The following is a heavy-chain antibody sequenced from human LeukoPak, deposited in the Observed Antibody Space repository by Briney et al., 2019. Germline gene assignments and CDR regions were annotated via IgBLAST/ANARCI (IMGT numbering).Heavy chain of an antibody. CDR1: GFTFNAYY. CDR3: ARRLVGAPYFFDY. CDR2: VNTKIEAT. Sequence: GASVKVSCKASGFTFNAYYIHWVRQVPGQGLEWMGWVNTKIEATHYPPKFQGRVTMTSDTSINTVYMEMSSLTSDDSGLYYCARRLVGAPYFFDYWGQGALVTVSS. J-gene: IGHJ4*02. V-gene: IGHV1-2*02. D-gene: IGHD1-26*01.